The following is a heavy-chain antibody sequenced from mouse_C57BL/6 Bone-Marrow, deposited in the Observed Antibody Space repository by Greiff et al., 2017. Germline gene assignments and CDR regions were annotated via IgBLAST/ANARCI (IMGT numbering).Heavy chain of an antibody. CDR3: ARKCYGYDYAMDY. V-gene: IGHV2-2*01. D-gene: IGHD2-2*01. CDR1: GFSLTSYG. J-gene: IGHJ4*01. Sequence: VQLQQSGPGLVQPSQSLSITCTVSGFSLTSYGVHWVRQSPGKGLEWLGVIWSGGSTDYNADFISSLSISKDNSNSQVFFTMNRHQADDTAIYYGARKCYGYDYAMDYWGQGTSVTVSA. CDR2: IWSGGST.